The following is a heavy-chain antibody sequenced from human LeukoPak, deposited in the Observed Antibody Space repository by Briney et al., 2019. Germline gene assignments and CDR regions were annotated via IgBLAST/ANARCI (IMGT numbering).Heavy chain of an antibody. Sequence: GGSLRLSCATSGFPFSSYWMLWVRHAPGKGVECVSRINGDGSTTTYADPVKGRFTISRDKTENILYLQMDSLRAEDTAIYYCSRSQFDFWGQGVLVTVSS. V-gene: IGHV3-74*01. CDR1: GFPFSSYW. J-gene: IGHJ4*02. CDR3: SRSQFDF. CDR2: INGDGSTT.